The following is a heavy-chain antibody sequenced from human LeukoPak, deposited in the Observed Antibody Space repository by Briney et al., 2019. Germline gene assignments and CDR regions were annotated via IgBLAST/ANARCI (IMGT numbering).Heavy chain of an antibody. D-gene: IGHD2-2*01. J-gene: IGHJ4*02. V-gene: IGHV1-2*02. CDR3: ARANFPYCSSTTCLFDY. Sequence: ASVKVSCKASGYTFTDYYMHWVRQAPGQGFEWMGWINPNDGDTNYAQKFQGRVTMTRDTSISTAHMEVSRLRSDDTAVYYCARANFPYCSSTTCLFDYWGQGTLVTVSS. CDR1: GYTFTDYY. CDR2: INPNDGDT.